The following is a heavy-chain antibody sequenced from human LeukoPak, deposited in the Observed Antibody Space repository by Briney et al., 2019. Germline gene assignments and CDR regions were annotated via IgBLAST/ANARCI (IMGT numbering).Heavy chain of an antibody. J-gene: IGHJ5*02. Sequence: ASVKVSCKASGYTFTNYDINWVRQATGQGLEWMGWMNPNSGNTGYAQKFQGRVTMTRDTSISTAYMEPSSLTSEDTAVYFCTRGAAGILLGTWGQGTLVTVSS. CDR1: GYTFTNYD. CDR2: MNPNSGNT. D-gene: IGHD6-13*01. V-gene: IGHV1-8*01. CDR3: TRGAAGILLGT.